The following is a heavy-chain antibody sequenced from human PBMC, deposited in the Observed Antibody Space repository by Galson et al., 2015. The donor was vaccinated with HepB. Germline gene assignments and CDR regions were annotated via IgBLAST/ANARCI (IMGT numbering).Heavy chain of an antibody. CDR1: GFTVSSTY. J-gene: IGHJ4*02. CDR3: AREMGD. V-gene: IGHV3-66*01. CDR2: IYSGGTT. D-gene: IGHD3-16*01. Sequence: SLRLSCAASGFTVSSTYMSWVRQTPGKGLEWVSVIYSGGTTFYADSVKGRSTISRDNSKNTLYLQMNSLREEDTAVYYCAREMGDWGQGTLVTVSS.